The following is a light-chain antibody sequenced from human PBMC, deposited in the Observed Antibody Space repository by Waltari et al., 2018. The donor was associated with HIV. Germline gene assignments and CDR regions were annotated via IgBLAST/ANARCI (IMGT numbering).Light chain of an antibody. Sequence: IQMTQSPSALSASVGDTVTITCRASQKINRYLNWYQKKVGEAPRLLVYGASSLQSGVPARFRGSGSGSEYKLTISNLQSEDFASYFCQQSYGAPFTFGPGSTV. V-gene: IGKV1-39*01. J-gene: IGKJ3*01. CDR1: QKINRY. CDR2: GAS. CDR3: QQSYGAPFT.